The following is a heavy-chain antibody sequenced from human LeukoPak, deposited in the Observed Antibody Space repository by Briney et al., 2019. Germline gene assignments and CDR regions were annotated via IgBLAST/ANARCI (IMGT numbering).Heavy chain of an antibody. Sequence: GGSLRLSCAASGFTFSSYSMNWVRQTPGKGLEWVSYISSSSSTIYYADSVKGRFTISRDNAKNSLYLQMNSLRAEDTAVYYCAKSSRGDYYYMDVWGKGTTVTVSS. V-gene: IGHV3-48*01. CDR3: AKSSRGDYYYMDV. CDR1: GFTFSSYS. CDR2: ISSSSSTI. D-gene: IGHD6-13*01. J-gene: IGHJ6*03.